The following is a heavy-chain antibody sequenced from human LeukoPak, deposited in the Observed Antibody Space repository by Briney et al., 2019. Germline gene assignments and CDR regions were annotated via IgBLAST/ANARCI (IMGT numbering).Heavy chain of an antibody. V-gene: IGHV3-23*01. CDR3: AKDPHSNGWFYFDY. D-gene: IGHD6-19*01. CDR2: VSGSGDST. CDR1: RFTFTTYA. Sequence: PGGSLRLSCAASRFTFTTYAMSWVRQAPGKGREWASTVSGSGDSTFYADSVKGRFTISRDNSKNTLYLQMNSLRAEDTAVYYCAKDPHSNGWFYFDYWGQGTLVTVSS. J-gene: IGHJ4*02.